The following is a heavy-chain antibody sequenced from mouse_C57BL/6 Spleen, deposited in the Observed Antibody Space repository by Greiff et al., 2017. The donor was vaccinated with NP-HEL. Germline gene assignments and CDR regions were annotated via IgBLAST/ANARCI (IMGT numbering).Heavy chain of an antibody. J-gene: IGHJ4*01. D-gene: IGHD2-1*01. CDR3: ARSGAPSRSTMENYYAMDY. V-gene: IGHV1-50*01. Sequence: QVQLQQPGAELVKPGASVKLSCKASGYTFTSYWMQWVKQRPGQGLEWIGEIDPSDSYTNYNQKFKGKATLTADKSSSTAYMQLSSLTSEDSAVYFCARSGAPSRSTMENYYAMDYWGQGTSVTVSS. CDR2: IDPSDSYT. CDR1: GYTFTSYW.